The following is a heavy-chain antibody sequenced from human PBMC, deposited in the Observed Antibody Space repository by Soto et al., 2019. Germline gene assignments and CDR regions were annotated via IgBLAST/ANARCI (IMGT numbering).Heavy chain of an antibody. CDR1: GGSTSQYY. CDR2: AYYSGST. D-gene: IGHD3-3*02. J-gene: IGHJ5*02. V-gene: IGHV4-59*01. CDR3: ARDRSTYGGGGTGEFQEKRVDP. Sequence: PSENQSLTCGPCGGSTSQYYWSWFRRSPGKGLEGIGYAYYSGSTDYNPALKSRVTMAVDTSKNQVSLKLNSVTTADTAVYYCARDRSTYGGGGTGEFQEKRVDPWGAGTLVT.